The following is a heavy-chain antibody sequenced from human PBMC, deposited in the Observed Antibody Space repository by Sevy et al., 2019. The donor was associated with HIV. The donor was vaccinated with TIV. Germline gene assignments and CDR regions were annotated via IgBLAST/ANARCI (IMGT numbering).Heavy chain of an antibody. CDR1: GFTFSSYA. V-gene: IGHV3-30-3*01. Sequence: GGSLRLSCAASGFTFSSYAMHWVRQAPGEGLEWVAVISDDGSNKYYADSVKGRFTISRDNSKNTLYLQMSSLRAEDTAVYYCAKDFTGYNGMDVWGQGTMVTVSS. J-gene: IGHJ6*02. D-gene: IGHD3-9*01. CDR2: ISDDGSNK. CDR3: AKDFTGYNGMDV.